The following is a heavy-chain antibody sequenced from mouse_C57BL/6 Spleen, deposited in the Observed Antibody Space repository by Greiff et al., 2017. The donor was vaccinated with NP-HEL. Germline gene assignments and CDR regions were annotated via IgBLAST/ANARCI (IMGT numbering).Heavy chain of an antibody. Sequence: VQLQQSGAELVRPGASVKLSCTASGFNIKDYYMHWVKQRPEQGLEWIGRIDPEDGDTEYAPKFQGKATMTADTSSTTAYLQLSSLTSEDTAVYYCTTEGAYSNYYWGQGTTLTVSS. D-gene: IGHD2-5*01. V-gene: IGHV14-1*01. J-gene: IGHJ2*01. CDR3: TTEGAYSNYY. CDR2: IDPEDGDT. CDR1: GFNIKDYY.